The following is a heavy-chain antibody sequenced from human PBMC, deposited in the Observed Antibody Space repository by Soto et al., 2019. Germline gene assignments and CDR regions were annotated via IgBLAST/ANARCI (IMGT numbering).Heavy chain of an antibody. CDR2: VSAYNGNT. CDR1: GYTFTSYG. Sequence: ASVKVSCKASGYTFTSYGISWVRQAPGQGLEWMGWVSAYNGNTNYAQKLQGRVTMTTDTSTSTAYMELRSLRSDDTAVYYCARDHPPDYGDYVRWFDPWGQGTLVTVSS. J-gene: IGHJ5*02. D-gene: IGHD4-17*01. V-gene: IGHV1-18*04. CDR3: ARDHPPDYGDYVRWFDP.